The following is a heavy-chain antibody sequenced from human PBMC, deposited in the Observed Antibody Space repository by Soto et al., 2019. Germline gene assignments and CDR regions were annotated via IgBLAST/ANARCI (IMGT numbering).Heavy chain of an antibody. CDR1: GGSFSGYY. CDR2: INDRGSI. CDR3: ARESHDILTGPPWVWYFDL. D-gene: IGHD3-9*01. V-gene: IGHV4-34*01. Sequence: QVQLQQWGAGPFRPLETLSLTCGVSGGSFSGYYWACIRQSPGKVLEWIGEINDRGSINYNPSLKSPVSISVDTSKNHYALNLRSVTAADTAGYYCARESHDILTGPPWVWYFDLWGRGTLVTVSS. J-gene: IGHJ2*01.